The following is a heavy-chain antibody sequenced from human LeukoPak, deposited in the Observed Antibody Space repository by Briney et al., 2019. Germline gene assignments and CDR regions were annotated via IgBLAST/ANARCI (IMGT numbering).Heavy chain of an antibody. CDR3: AREAVAGGSGSNYYYYGVDV. CDR2: IYYRGTT. D-gene: IGHD3-10*01. V-gene: IGHV4-59*01. Sequence: PSETLSLTCGVYGASFSGYYWSWIRQPPGKGLGGLGNIYYRGTTNYNPSLKSRVTISVDTSKNQFSLKLSSVTAADTAVYYCAREAVAGGSGSNYYYYGVDVWGQGTTVTVSS. J-gene: IGHJ6*02. CDR1: GASFSGYY.